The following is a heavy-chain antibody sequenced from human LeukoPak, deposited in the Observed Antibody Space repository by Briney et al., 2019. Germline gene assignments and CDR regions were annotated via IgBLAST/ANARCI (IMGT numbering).Heavy chain of an antibody. CDR3: ARRIAGRLINDAFDI. D-gene: IGHD6-6*01. CDR2: INPYSGGT. Sequence: ASVKVSCKASGYTFTGHYMHWVRQAPGQGLEWMGWINPYSGGTHYALIFQDRVTMTRDTSISTAYMELSRLRSDDTAVYYCARRIAGRLINDAFDIWGQGTMVTVSS. V-gene: IGHV1-2*02. CDR1: GYTFTGHY. J-gene: IGHJ3*02.